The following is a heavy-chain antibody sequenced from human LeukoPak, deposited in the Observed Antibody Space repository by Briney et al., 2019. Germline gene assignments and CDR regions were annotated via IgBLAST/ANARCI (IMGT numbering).Heavy chain of an antibody. V-gene: IGHV3-23*01. CDR3: AKSPANYYYYGMDV. CDR1: GFTFSSYA. CDR2: ISGSGGST. Sequence: GGSLRLSCAASGFTFSSYAMSWVRQAPGKGLEWVSAISGSGGSTYCADSVKGRFTISRDNSKNTLYLQMNSLRAEDTAVYYCAKSPANYYYYGMDVWGQGTTVTVSS. D-gene: IGHD2-2*01. J-gene: IGHJ6*02.